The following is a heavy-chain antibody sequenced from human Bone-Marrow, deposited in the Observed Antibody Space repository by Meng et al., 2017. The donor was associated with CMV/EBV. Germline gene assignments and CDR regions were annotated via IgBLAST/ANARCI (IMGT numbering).Heavy chain of an antibody. Sequence: GESLKISCAVSGFTFSSYWMHWVRQAPGKGLVWVSRINSDGSSTSYADSVKGRFTISRDNAKNSLYLQMNSLRAEDTAVYYCARDRLRTPYQLLLYYYGMDVWGQGTTVTVSS. D-gene: IGHD2-2*01. CDR1: GFTFSSYW. J-gene: IGHJ6*02. V-gene: IGHV3-74*01. CDR3: ARDRLRTPYQLLLYYYGMDV. CDR2: INSDGSST.